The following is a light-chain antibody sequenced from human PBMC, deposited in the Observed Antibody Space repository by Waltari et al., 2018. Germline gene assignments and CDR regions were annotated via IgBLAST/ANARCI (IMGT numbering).Light chain of an antibody. V-gene: IGKV3-20*01. Sequence: IVLTQSPGTLSLSPGERATLSCRASQSVGTYLAWYQQKPGQAPRLLIYGAYSRAAGIPDRFSGSGYGTDFSLTISRLEPEDFAVYFCQHHLRLLTTFGQGTKVEIK. J-gene: IGKJ1*01. CDR3: QHHLRLLTT. CDR1: QSVGTY. CDR2: GAY.